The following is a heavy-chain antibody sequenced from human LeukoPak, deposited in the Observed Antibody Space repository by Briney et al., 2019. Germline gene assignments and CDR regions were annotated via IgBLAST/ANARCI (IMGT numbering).Heavy chain of an antibody. CDR2: INQDGSEK. J-gene: IGHJ4*02. D-gene: IGHD3-16*01. V-gene: IGHV3-7*05. Sequence: GGSLRLSCEVSGFTFSSFWMNWVRQAPGKGLEWVANINQDGSEKWYVDSVKGRFTISRDNAKNSVFLQMNSLRAEDTAVYYCARDATPPGIIFDHWGQGTLVTVSS. CDR1: GFTFSSFW. CDR3: ARDATPPGIIFDH.